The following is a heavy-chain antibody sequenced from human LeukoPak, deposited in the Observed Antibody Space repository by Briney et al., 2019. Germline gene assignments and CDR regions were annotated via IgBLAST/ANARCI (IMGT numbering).Heavy chain of an antibody. CDR3: ARDRGGYYYHPLDH. J-gene: IGHJ4*02. CDR1: GFTVSANY. Sequence: AGGSLRLSCVASGFTVSANYMTWVRQAPGEGLEWVSLMYSNGDTYYAESVKGRFTLSRDNSKNTLYLQMNSPRVEDTAIYYCARDRGGYYYHPLDHWGQGILVTVSS. V-gene: IGHV3-66*01. D-gene: IGHD3-22*01. CDR2: MYSNGDT.